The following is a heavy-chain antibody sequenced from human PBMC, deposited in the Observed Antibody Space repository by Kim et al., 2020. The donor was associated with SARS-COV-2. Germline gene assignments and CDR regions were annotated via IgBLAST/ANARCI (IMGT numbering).Heavy chain of an antibody. J-gene: IGHJ3*02. CDR1: EFSLSSYW. CDR2: IRQDGSEI. V-gene: IGHV3-7*05. CDR3: AREGVPWAFDI. D-gene: IGHD2-8*01. Sequence: GGSLRLSCAASEFSLSSYWMDWVRQAPGKGLEWVANIRQDGSEIYYVDSVKGRFTIFRDNARISLFLQMNSLRAEDTAVYYCAREGVPWAFDIWGQGTMVTVSS.